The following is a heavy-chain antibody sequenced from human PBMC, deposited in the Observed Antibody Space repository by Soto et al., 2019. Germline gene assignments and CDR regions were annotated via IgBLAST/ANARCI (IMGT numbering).Heavy chain of an antibody. Sequence: SVKVSCKASGGTFSSYAISWVRQAPGQGLEWMGGIIPIFGTENYAQKFQGRVTITADKSTSTAYMELSSLRSEDTAVYYCARAQYNWNARDYYYGMDVWGQGTTVTVSS. CDR1: GGTFSSYA. CDR2: IIPIFGTE. J-gene: IGHJ6*02. D-gene: IGHD1-20*01. CDR3: ARAQYNWNARDYYYGMDV. V-gene: IGHV1-69*06.